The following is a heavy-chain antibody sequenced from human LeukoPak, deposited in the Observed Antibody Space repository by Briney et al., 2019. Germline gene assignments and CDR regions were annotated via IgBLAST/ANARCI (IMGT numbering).Heavy chain of an antibody. D-gene: IGHD5-24*01. Sequence: SETLSLTCTVSGGSISSSSYYWGWIRQPPGKGLEWIGSIYYSGSTYYNPSLKSRVTISVDTSKNQFSLKLSSVTAADTAVYYCVTRRDGYIHPFAFDIWGQGTMVTVSS. J-gene: IGHJ3*02. CDR1: GGSISSSSYY. CDR2: IYYSGST. V-gene: IGHV4-39*07. CDR3: VTRRDGYIHPFAFDI.